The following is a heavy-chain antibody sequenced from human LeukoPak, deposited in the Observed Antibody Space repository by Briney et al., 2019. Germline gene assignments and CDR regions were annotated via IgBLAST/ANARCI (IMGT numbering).Heavy chain of an antibody. CDR1: GFTFSSYE. D-gene: IGHD4-11*01. J-gene: IGHJ4*02. CDR2: IKEDGREK. V-gene: IGHV3-7*01. Sequence: GGSLRLSCAASGFTFSSYEMNWVRQAPGKGLEWVANIKEDGREKYYVDSVKGRFTISRDNAESSLYLQMNSLRAEDTALYYCATFSNYDPPFDYWGQGTLVTVSS. CDR3: ATFSNYDPPFDY.